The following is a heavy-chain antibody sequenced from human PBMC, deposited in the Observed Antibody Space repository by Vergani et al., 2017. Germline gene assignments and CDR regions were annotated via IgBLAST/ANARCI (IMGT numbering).Heavy chain of an antibody. CDR1: GFTLSNSA. V-gene: IGHV3-23*01. CDR2: ISGPGLST. CDR3: VKEKIGLGSYFFDS. J-gene: IGHJ4*01. Sequence: EVHLLESGGGLVQSGGSLRLSCAASGFTLSNSAVRWVRQAPGRGLAWVSSISGPGLSTNYADSVKGRFSISRDNSKNTVFLQMHSLRAEDTAIYYCVKEKIGLGSYFFDSWGHGILVTVSS. D-gene: IGHD2/OR15-2a*01.